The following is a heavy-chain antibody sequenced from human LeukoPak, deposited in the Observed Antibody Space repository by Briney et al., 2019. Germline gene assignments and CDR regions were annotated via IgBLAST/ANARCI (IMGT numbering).Heavy chain of an antibody. V-gene: IGHV3-48*02. CDR1: GFTFSRYS. CDR2: ITASGTAM. Sequence: GGSLRLSCAASGFTFSRYSMNWVRQAPGKGLEWVSHITASGTAMFYADSVKGRFTISRDNAKNSLYLQMNSLRDEDTAVYYCASSGSYRFDYWGQGTLVTVSS. CDR3: ASSGSYRFDY. D-gene: IGHD1-26*01. J-gene: IGHJ4*02.